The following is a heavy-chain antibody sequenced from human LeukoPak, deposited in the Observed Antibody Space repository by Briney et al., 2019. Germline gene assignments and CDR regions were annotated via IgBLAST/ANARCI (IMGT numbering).Heavy chain of an antibody. D-gene: IGHD2-21*02. CDR3: ARATDQVVTAIPYFDY. J-gene: IGHJ4*02. V-gene: IGHV4-4*07. CDR1: GGSISSYY. CDR2: IYTSGST. Sequence: SETLSLTCTVSGGSISSYYWSWIRQPAGKGLEWIGRIYTSGSTNYNPSLKSRVTMSVDTSKNQFSLKLSSVTAADTAVYYCARATDQVVTAIPYFDYRGQGTLVTVSS.